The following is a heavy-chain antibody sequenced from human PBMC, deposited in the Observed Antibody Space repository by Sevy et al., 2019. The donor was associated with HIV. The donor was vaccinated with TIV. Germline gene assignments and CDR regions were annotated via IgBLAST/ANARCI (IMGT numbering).Heavy chain of an antibody. CDR3: ARDWVSGDVLSGYYPYFDY. CDR2: ISPYNGNT. J-gene: IGHJ4*02. V-gene: IGHV1-18*01. D-gene: IGHD3-22*01. Sequence: ASVKVSCKASGYTFITYVISWVRQAPGQGLEWMGWISPYNGNTKSVQSLQGRVTMTTDTSTSTAYMELRSLRTDDTAVYYCARDWVSGDVLSGYYPYFDYWGQGTLVTVSS. CDR1: GYTFITYV.